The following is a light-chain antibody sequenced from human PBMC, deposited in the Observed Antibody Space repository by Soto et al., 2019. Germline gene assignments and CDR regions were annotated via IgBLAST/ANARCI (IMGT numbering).Light chain of an antibody. J-gene: IGKJ2*02. CDR3: QQRGRWPST. CDR2: DAF. V-gene: IGKV3-11*01. Sequence: EVVLTQSPGTLSLSPGQTATLSCRASESVDRYVAWYQQKVGQAPRLLIYDAFTRATGVAARFSGSGSATDFTLTISSLEPDDFAVYYCQQRGRWPSTFGPGTKVDIK. CDR1: ESVDRY.